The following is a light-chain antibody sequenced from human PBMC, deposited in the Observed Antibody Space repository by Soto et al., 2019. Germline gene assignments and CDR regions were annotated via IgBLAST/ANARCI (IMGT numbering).Light chain of an antibody. J-gene: IGKJ1*01. V-gene: IGKV1-5*01. CDR1: ESIRTW. CDR3: QQYNNYPRP. Sequence: DIQMTQSPSTLSASLGDRVTITCRASESIRTWLAWYQHKPGKAPKFLIYDASTLESGVPSRFSGSGSGTEFTLTISSLQPDDFATYYCQQYNNYPRPFGQGAK. CDR2: DAS.